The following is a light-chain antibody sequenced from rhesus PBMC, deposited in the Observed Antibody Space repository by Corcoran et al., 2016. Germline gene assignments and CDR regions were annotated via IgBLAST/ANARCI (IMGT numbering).Light chain of an antibody. CDR1: QDIGSF. J-gene: IGKJ4*01. Sequence: DIQMTQSPTSLSASVGDTVTITCRASQDIGSFLNWFLQKPGKAPNLLISAASSLEGGVPSRFSGSGSGTYFTLSLSSLQPEEFAVYYCLQHKTYPLTFGGGTKVEL. V-gene: IGKV1-28*02. CDR3: LQHKTYPLT. CDR2: AAS.